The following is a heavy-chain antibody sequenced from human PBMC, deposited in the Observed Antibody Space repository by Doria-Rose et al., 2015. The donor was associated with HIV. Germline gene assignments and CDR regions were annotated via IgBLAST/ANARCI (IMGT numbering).Heavy chain of an antibody. Sequence: LQESSPGLVKPPETLSLTYSVSGGSITSSSYYWGWVRQPPGKGLEWIGSAHYSGATYYNPSLKSRVTISLDTSRNHFSLRLSSGTAADTAVYYCARHKRSGTSDLFDYWGQGTLVTVSS. D-gene: IGHD1-26*01. V-gene: IGHV4-39*01. J-gene: IGHJ4*02. CDR1: GGSITSSSYY. CDR3: ARHKRSGTSDLFDY. CDR2: AHYSGAT.